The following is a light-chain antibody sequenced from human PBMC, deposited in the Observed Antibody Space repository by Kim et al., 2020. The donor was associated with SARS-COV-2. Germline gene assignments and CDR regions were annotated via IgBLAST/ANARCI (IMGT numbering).Light chain of an antibody. CDR2: GAS. CDR3: QQDYNLPPT. CDR1: QSVSSSY. J-gene: IGKJ1*01. V-gene: IGKV3D-7*01. Sequence: STGERATLSCRASQSVSSSYLSWYQQKPGQAPRLLIYGASTRATGIPARFSGSGSGTDFTLTISSLQPEDFAVYYCQQDYNLPPTFGQGTKVDIK.